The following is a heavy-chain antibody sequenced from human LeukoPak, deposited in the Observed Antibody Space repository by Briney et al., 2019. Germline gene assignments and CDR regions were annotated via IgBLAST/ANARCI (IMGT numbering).Heavy chain of an antibody. CDR1: GFTSSSYE. Sequence: PGGSLRLSCAASGFTSSSYEMNWVRQAPGKGLEWVSYISSSGNTIYYADSVKGRFTISRDNAKNSLYLQMNSLRAEDTTVYYCARGRGYDWYFDLWGRGTLVTVSS. V-gene: IGHV3-48*03. CDR3: ARGRGYDWYFDL. J-gene: IGHJ2*01. D-gene: IGHD5-18*01. CDR2: ISSSGNTI.